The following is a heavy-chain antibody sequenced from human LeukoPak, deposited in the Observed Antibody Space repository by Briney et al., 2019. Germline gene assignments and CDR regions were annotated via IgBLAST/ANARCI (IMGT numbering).Heavy chain of an antibody. Sequence: GGSLRLSCAASGFTFSSYSMNWVRQAPGEGLEWVSSISGSSSYIYYADSVKGRFTISRDNAKNSLYLQMKSLRAEDTAVYYCARSPSYSYGYDNYYYGLDVWGQGTTVTVSS. CDR1: GFTFSSYS. J-gene: IGHJ6*02. CDR2: ISGSSSYI. CDR3: ARSPSYSYGYDNYYYGLDV. D-gene: IGHD5-18*01. V-gene: IGHV3-21*01.